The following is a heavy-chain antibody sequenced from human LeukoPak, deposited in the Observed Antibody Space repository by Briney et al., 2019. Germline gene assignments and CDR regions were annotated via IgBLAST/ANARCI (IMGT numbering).Heavy chain of an antibody. J-gene: IGHJ3*02. V-gene: IGHV1-18*01. CDR3: ARCYGSGRWALDI. CDR2: ISDYNGDT. D-gene: IGHD3-10*01. CDR1: GYTFTNYG. Sequence: ASVKVSCKASGYTFTNYGISWVRQAPGQGLEWMGWISDYNGDTKYEKKVQGRVTMTTDKFTSTAYMELRSLRSDDTAVYYCARCYGSGRWALDIWGQGTIVTVSS.